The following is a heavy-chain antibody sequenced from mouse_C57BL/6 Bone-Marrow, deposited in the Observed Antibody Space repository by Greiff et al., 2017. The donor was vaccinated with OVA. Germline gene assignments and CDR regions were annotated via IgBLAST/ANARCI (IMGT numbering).Heavy chain of an antibody. CDR2: IDPETGGT. CDR1: GYTFTDYE. CDR3: TRSALGRGY. D-gene: IGHD4-1*01. V-gene: IGHV1-15*01. Sequence: VQLQQSGAELVRPGASVTLSCKASGYTFTDYEMHWVKQTPVHGLEWIGAIDPETGGTAYNQKFKGKAILTADKSSSTAYMELRSLTSEDSAVYYCTRSALGRGYWGQGTTLTVSS. J-gene: IGHJ2*01.